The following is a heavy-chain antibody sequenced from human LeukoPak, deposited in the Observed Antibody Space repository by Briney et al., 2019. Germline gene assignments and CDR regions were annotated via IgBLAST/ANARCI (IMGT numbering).Heavy chain of an antibody. D-gene: IGHD5-12*01. V-gene: IGHV4-4*07. Sequence: GSLRLSCAASGFTFSSYAMSWIRQPAGKGLEWIGRVSPRGSANYNPSLNSRVTMSVDTSKNQFSLMLNSVTAADTAMYYRARDMRQGDYDFFFDYWGQGTLVTVSS. CDR1: GFTFSSYA. J-gene: IGHJ4*02. CDR2: VSPRGSA. CDR3: ARDMRQGDYDFFFDY.